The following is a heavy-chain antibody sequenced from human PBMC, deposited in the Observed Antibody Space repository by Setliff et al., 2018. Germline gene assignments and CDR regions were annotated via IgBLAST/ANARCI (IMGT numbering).Heavy chain of an antibody. Sequence: PSETLSLTCTVSGGSISSSNYYWGWIRQPPGKGLEWIGSIYYSGSTYYNPSLKSRVTISVGTSKNQFSLRLSSVTAADTAVYYCAREGGEYSDYNGADSWSQGTLVTVSS. J-gene: IGHJ4*02. CDR1: GGSISSSNYY. V-gene: IGHV4-39*07. CDR3: AREGGEYSDYNGADS. D-gene: IGHD5-12*01. CDR2: IYYSGST.